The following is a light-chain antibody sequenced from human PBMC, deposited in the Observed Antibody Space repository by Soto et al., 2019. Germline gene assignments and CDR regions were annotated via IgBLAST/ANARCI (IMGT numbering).Light chain of an antibody. CDR2: GAS. CDR1: QSISDT. Sequence: EIVMRQSPATLSVSPGGRATLSCRASQSISDTLAWYQQKPGQAPRLLIHGASTRAPGFPARFSGSGSGTDFTLTISRLEPEDFAVYYCQQYGSSPWTFGQGTKVDI. J-gene: IGKJ1*01. V-gene: IGKV3D-15*02. CDR3: QQYGSSPWT.